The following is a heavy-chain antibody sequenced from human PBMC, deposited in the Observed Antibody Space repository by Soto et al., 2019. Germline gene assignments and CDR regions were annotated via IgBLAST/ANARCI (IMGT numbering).Heavy chain of an antibody. CDR2: ISGSGGST. Sequence: PGGSLRLSCAASGFTFSSYAMSWFRQAPGKGLEWVSAISGSGGSTYYADSVKGRFTISRDNSKNTLYLQMNSLRAEDTAVYYCAKDAPIAAAGTLPPEHYYGMDVWGQGTTVTVSS. V-gene: IGHV3-23*01. CDR1: GFTFSSYA. CDR3: AKDAPIAAAGTLPPEHYYGMDV. J-gene: IGHJ6*02. D-gene: IGHD6-13*01.